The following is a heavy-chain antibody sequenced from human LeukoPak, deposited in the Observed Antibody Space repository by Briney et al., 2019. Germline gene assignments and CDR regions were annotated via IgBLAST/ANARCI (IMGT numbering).Heavy chain of an antibody. CDR3: ARPYGGCSGSRQMSD. V-gene: IGHV1-8*03. J-gene: IGHJ4*02. CDR2: INPNSGNT. D-gene: IGHD3-10*02. Sequence: ASVKVSCKASGYTFTGYYMHWVRQAPGQGLEWMGWINPNSGNTSYAQKFQGRVTITRNTSISTAYMELSSLRSEDTAVYYCARPYGGCSGSRQMSDWGQGTLVTVSS. CDR1: GYTFTGYY.